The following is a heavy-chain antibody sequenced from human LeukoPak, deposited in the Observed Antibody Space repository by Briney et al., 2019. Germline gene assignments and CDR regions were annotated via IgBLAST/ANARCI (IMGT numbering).Heavy chain of an antibody. V-gene: IGHV3-21*01. CDR2: ISSSSSYI. J-gene: IGHJ4*02. CDR3: AREAGLSGVYYFDF. Sequence: GGSLRLSCAASGFTFSSYSMNWVRQAPGKGLEWVSSISSSSSYIYYADSVKGRFTIPRDNAKNSLYLQMNSLRAEDTAVYYCAREAGLSGVYYFDFWGQGTLVTVSS. CDR1: GFTFSSYS. D-gene: IGHD3-16*02.